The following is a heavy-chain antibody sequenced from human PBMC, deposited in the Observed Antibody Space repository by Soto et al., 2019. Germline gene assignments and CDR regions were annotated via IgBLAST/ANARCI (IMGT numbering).Heavy chain of an antibody. CDR3: ARGDYDILTGLGY. CDR1: GYTFTGYY. D-gene: IGHD3-9*01. V-gene: IGHV1-2*02. Sequence: ASVKVSCKASGYTFTGYYMHWVRQAPGQGLECMGWINPNSGGTNYAQKFQGRVTMTRDTSISTAYMELSRLRSDDTAVYYCARGDYDILTGLGYWGQGTLVTVS. J-gene: IGHJ4*02. CDR2: INPNSGGT.